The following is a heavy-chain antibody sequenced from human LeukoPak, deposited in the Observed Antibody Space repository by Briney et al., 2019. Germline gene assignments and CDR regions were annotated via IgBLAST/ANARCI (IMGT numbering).Heavy chain of an antibody. J-gene: IGHJ4*02. D-gene: IGHD3-9*01. CDR2: ITGSGGST. CDR1: GFTFSSYA. Sequence: GGSLRLSCAASGFTFSSYAMSWVRQAPGKGLEWVSTITGSGGSTYYTDSVRGRFTISRDNSKNTLYLEMNSLRAEDTAVYHCAKFYDILTSYFDYWGQGTLVTVSS. CDR3: AKFYDILTSYFDY. V-gene: IGHV3-23*01.